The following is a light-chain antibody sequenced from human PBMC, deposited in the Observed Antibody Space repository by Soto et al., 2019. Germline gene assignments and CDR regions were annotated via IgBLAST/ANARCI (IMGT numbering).Light chain of an antibody. CDR1: STDVGDYNY. J-gene: IGLJ3*02. CDR3: NSYTRSNTWV. CDR2: EVS. Sequence: QSALTQPASVSGSPGQSITISCTGTSTDVGDYNYVSWYQQHPGKAPKLMIYEVSHRPSGVSNRFSGSKSGDTASLTISGLQAEDEADYYCNSYTRSNTWVFGGGTKVTVL. V-gene: IGLV2-14*03.